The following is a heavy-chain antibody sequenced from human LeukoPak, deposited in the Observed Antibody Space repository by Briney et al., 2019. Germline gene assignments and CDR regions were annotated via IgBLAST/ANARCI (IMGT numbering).Heavy chain of an antibody. V-gene: IGHV1-24*01. CDR3: ATILHSGLWFRELQLDY. CDR2: FDSEDGET. CDR1: GYTLTELS. D-gene: IGHD3-10*01. Sequence: ASVKVSCKVSGYTLTELSMHWVRQAPGKGLEWMGGFDSEDGETIYAQKFQGRITMTEDTSTDTAYMELSSLRSEDTAVYYCATILHSGLWFRELQLDYWGQGTLVTVSS. J-gene: IGHJ4*02.